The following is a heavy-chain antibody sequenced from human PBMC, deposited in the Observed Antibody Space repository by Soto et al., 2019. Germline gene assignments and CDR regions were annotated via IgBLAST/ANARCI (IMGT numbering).Heavy chain of an antibody. V-gene: IGHV3-9*01. Sequence: GGSLRLSCAASGFTFDDYAMHWVRQAPGKGLEWVSGISWNSGSIGYADSVKGRFTISRDNAKNSLYLQMNSLRAEDTALYYCAKDSAVAPRRWGASFDIWGQGTMVTVSS. D-gene: IGHD6-19*01. CDR2: ISWNSGSI. CDR1: GFTFDDYA. CDR3: AKDSAVAPRRWGASFDI. J-gene: IGHJ3*02.